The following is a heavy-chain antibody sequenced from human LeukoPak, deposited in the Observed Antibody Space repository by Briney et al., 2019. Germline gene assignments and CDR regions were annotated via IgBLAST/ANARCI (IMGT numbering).Heavy chain of an antibody. CDR3: ARGEYQMPV. CDR1: GFTFSSYS. J-gene: IGHJ6*02. Sequence: PGGSLRLSCAASGFTFSSYSMNWVRQAPGKGLEWVSYISSSSSTIYYADSAKGRFTISRDNAKNSLYLQMNSLRAEDTAVYYCARGEYQMPVWGQGTTVTVSS. V-gene: IGHV3-48*01. CDR2: ISSSSSTI. D-gene: IGHD2/OR15-2a*01.